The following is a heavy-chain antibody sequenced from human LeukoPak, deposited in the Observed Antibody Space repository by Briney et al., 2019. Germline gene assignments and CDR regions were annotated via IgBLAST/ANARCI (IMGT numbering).Heavy chain of an antibody. CDR1: GFTFSSYG. CDR2: IWYDGSNK. CDR3: AKDPSLDDSSGYWVY. V-gene: IGHV3-33*06. D-gene: IGHD3-22*01. J-gene: IGHJ4*02. Sequence: SGRSLRLSCAASGFTFSSYGMHWVRQAPGKGLEWVAVIWYDGSNKYYADSVKGRFTISRDNSKNTLYLQMNSLRAGDTAVYYCAKDPSLDDSSGYWVYWGQGTLVTVSS.